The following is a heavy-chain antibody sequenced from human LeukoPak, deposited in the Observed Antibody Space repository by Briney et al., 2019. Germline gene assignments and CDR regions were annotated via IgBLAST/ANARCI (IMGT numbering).Heavy chain of an antibody. CDR1: GFTFDDYA. Sequence: GRSLRLSCAASGFTFDDYAMHWVRQAPGKGLEWVPGISWNSGSIGYAHSVKGRFTISRDNAKNSLYLQMNSLRAEDTALYYCAKDTYYYGSGSYPPNYYYYGMDVWGQGTTVTVSS. J-gene: IGHJ6*02. V-gene: IGHV3-9*01. CDR3: AKDTYYYGSGSYPPNYYYYGMDV. CDR2: ISWNSGSI. D-gene: IGHD3-10*01.